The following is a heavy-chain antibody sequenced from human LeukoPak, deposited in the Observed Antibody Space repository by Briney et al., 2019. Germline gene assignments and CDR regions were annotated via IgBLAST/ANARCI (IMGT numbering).Heavy chain of an antibody. CDR2: INPNSGGT. J-gene: IGHJ4*02. CDR3: ARVRYDSSGYYGALSVFDY. Sequence: VASVKVSCKASGYTFTGYYMHWVRQAPGQGLEWMGWINPNSGGTNYAQKFQGRVTMTWDTSISTAYMDLRRLRSDDTAVYYCARVRYDSSGYYGALSVFDYWGQGTLVTVSS. V-gene: IGHV1-2*02. CDR1: GYTFTGYY. D-gene: IGHD3-22*01.